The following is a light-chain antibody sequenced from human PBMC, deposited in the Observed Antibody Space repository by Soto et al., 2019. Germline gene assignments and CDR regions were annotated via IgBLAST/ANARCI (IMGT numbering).Light chain of an antibody. J-gene: IGKJ4*01. Sequence: DIQMTQSPSSLSASVGDRVTITCQASQDISNSLNWYQQKAGKAPNLLIYDTSKLETGVPSRFSGSGSGTYFTLTINSLQPEDVATYYCQHYNDLPPLTFGGGTKVEIK. CDR1: QDISNS. CDR2: DTS. CDR3: QHYNDLPPLT. V-gene: IGKV1-33*01.